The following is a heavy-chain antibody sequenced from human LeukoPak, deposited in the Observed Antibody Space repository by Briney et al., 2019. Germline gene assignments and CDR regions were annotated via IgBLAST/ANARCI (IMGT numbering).Heavy chain of an antibody. D-gene: IGHD4-17*01. Sequence: GGSLRLSCAASGFTFTNYNINWVRQAPGKGLEWVSSISSSSAYIYYADSVKGRFTISRDNAKNSLYLQMNSLRAEDTAVYYCTRGSYGDYEYWGQGTLVTVSS. CDR1: GFTFTNYN. J-gene: IGHJ4*02. V-gene: IGHV3-21*01. CDR3: TRGSYGDYEY. CDR2: ISSSSAYI.